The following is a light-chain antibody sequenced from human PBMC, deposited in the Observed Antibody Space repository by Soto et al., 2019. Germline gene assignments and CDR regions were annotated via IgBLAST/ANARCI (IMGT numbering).Light chain of an antibody. J-gene: IGLJ2*01. V-gene: IGLV2-14*03. Sequence: QSVLTQPASVSGSPGQSITISCIGTSSDVGGYNYVSWYQRHPGKAPKLIIYDVTNRPSGVSNRFSGSKSGNTASLTISGLQAEDEADYYCSSYTSSSTVIFGGGTKVTVL. CDR1: SSDVGGYNY. CDR3: SSYTSSSTVI. CDR2: DVT.